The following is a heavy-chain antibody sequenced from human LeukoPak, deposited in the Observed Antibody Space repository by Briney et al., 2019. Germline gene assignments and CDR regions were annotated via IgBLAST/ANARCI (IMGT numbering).Heavy chain of an antibody. CDR2: INHSGST. CDR3: ARTAARRFDY. CDR1: GGSFSGYY. J-gene: IGHJ4*02. Sequence: SETLSLTCAVYGGSFSGYYWSWIRQPPGKGLEWIEEINHSGSTNYNPSLKSRVTISVDTSKNQFSLKLSSVTAADTAVYYCARTAARRFDYWGQGTLVTVSS. V-gene: IGHV4-34*01. D-gene: IGHD6-6*01.